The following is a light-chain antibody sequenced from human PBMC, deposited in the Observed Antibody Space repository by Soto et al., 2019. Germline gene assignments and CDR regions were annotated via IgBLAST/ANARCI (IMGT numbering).Light chain of an antibody. CDR1: DSYIGAGYS. CDR2: VNT. J-gene: IGLJ2*01. CDR3: QSYDIRLNGLI. V-gene: IGLV1-40*01. Sequence: QSVLTQPPSVSGAPGQRVTFSCTGSDSYIGAGYSVNWYQQIPGTAPKLLVYVNTNRPSGVPDRFSGSTSGTIASLAITGLQAEDEADYYCQSYDIRLNGLIFGLGTKLTVL.